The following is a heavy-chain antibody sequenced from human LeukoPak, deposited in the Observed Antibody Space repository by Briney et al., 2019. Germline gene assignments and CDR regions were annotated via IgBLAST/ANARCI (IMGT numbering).Heavy chain of an antibody. V-gene: IGHV3-33*01. Sequence: GGSLRLSCVASGFTFSNYGMQWVRQAPGEGLEWAALIWYDGTNENYVDSVKGRFTISKDRSKNTLSLQMNSLKVEDTAVYYCARDRGQWGAFDIWGQGTMVTVSS. CDR1: GFTFSNYG. J-gene: IGHJ3*02. CDR3: ARDRGQWGAFDI. D-gene: IGHD1-26*01. CDR2: IWYDGTNE.